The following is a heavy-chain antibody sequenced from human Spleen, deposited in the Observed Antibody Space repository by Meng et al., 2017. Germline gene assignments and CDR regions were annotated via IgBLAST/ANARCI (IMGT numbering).Heavy chain of an antibody. D-gene: IGHD1-26*01. CDR3: AKDINSGTFNLLDS. CDR1: GFTFDDYG. V-gene: IGHV3-9*01. CDR2: ISWNSGSI. J-gene: IGHJ4*02. Sequence: SLKISCAASGFTFDDYGMSWVRQAPGKGLEWVSGISWNSGSITYADSVKGRFTVSRDNAKNSLNLQMSSLRADDTALYYCAKDINSGTFNLLDSWGQGTLVTVSS.